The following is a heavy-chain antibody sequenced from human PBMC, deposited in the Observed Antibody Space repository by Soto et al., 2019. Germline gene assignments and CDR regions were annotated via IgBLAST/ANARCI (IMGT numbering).Heavy chain of an antibody. CDR3: ARASYYGSGIGRSHAFDY. CDR2: INYSGST. J-gene: IGHJ4*02. V-gene: IGHV4-34*01. Sequence: QVQLQQWGAGLLKPSETLSLTCAVYGGSFSGDYWNWIRQSPGKGLEWIGEINYSGSTNYNPSLKSRVTISLDTSKNQFSLNLISLTAADTAVYYCARASYYGSGIGRSHAFDYWGQGTLVSVSS. D-gene: IGHD3-10*01. CDR1: GGSFSGDY.